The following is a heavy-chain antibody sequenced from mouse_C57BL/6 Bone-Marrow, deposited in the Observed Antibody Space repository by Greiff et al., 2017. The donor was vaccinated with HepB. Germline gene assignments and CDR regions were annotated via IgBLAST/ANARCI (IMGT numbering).Heavy chain of an antibody. Sequence: QVQLKESGPGLVQPSQSLSITCTVSGFSLTSYGVHWVRQSPGKGLEWLGVIWSGGSTDYNAAFISRLSISKDNSKSQVFFKMNSLQADDTAIYYCARMHYGSSSYWNFDVWGTGTTVTVSS. D-gene: IGHD1-1*01. CDR1: GFSLTSYG. CDR3: ARMHYGSSSYWNFDV. CDR2: IWSGGST. J-gene: IGHJ1*03. V-gene: IGHV2-2*01.